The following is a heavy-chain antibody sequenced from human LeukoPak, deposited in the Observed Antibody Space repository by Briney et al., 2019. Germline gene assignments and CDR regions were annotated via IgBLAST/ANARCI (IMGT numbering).Heavy chain of an antibody. V-gene: IGHV4-39*01. CDR1: GGSISSSSYY. Sequence: SETLSLTCTASGGSISSSSYYWGWIRQPPGKGLEWIGSIYYSGATYYNPSLKSRVTISVDTSKNQFSLKLSSVTAADTAVYYCASKSRKRWLQYGHFDYWGQGTLVTVSS. D-gene: IGHD5-24*01. CDR2: IYYSGAT. CDR3: ASKSRKRWLQYGHFDY. J-gene: IGHJ4*02.